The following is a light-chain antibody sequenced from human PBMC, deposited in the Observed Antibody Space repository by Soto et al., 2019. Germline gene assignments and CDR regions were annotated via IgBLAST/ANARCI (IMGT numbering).Light chain of an antibody. J-gene: IGLJ1*01. CDR2: DVR. CDR1: SSDVGGHDY. V-gene: IGLV2-14*01. Sequence: QSALTQPASVSGSPGQSITISCTGSSSDVGGHDYVSWYQQHPGKAPKLMIYDVRTRPSGVSGRFSGSKSANTASLTISGLQAEDEADSYCASYTSSSTYVFGTGTKVTVL. CDR3: ASYTSSSTYV.